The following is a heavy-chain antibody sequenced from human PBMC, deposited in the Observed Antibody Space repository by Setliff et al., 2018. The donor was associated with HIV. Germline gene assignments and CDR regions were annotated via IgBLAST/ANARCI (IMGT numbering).Heavy chain of an antibody. CDR1: GDSFTGYY. V-gene: IGHV4-4*07. CDR3: AKDRGQCFDL. J-gene: IGHJ2*01. D-gene: IGHD3-10*01. Sequence: SETLSLTCSVSGDSFTGYYWNWTRQSAGKGLEWIGRIYTNGATSYNPSLRSRVTMSVDTSKKQLSLRLTSVSAADTAVYYCAKDRGQCFDLWGRGTLVTVSS. CDR2: IYTNGAT.